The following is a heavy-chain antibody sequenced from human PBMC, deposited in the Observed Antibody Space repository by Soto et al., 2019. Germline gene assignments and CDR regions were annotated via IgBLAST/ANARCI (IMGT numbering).Heavy chain of an antibody. CDR3: ARLGGYNDGALDV. D-gene: IGHD5-12*01. CDR2: INVGNEYT. CDR1: GYSFSSYA. V-gene: IGHV1-3*01. J-gene: IGHJ3*01. Sequence: QGQLVQSGAEVKKPGASVTISCKASGYSFSSYAIHWVRQAPGQGLEWVAWINVGNEYTYHSQKFKGRVTIIRDTSAKTVYMELNSLTNEDTAVYYCARLGGYNDGALDVWGQGTLVTVS.